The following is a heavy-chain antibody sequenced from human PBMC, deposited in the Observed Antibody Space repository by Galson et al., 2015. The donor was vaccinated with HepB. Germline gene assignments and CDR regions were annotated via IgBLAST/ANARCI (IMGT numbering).Heavy chain of an antibody. CDR2: ISYDGSNK. J-gene: IGHJ4*02. CDR1: GFTFSSYG. V-gene: IGHV3-30*18. D-gene: IGHD2-2*01. CDR3: AKVPPTSSSGEDTFDY. Sequence: SLRLSCAASGFTFSSYGMHWVRQAPGKGLEWVAVISYDGSNKYYADSVKGRFTISRDNSKNTLYLQMNSLRAEDTAVYYCAKVPPTSSSGEDTFDYWGQGTLVTVSS.